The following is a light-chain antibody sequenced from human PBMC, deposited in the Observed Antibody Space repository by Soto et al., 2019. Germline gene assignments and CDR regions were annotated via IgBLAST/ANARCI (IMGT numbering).Light chain of an antibody. CDR1: SSDVGGFNS. CDR3: SSYTSTMTNV. V-gene: IGLV2-14*03. Sequence: QSVLTQPASVSGSPGQPITISCTGTSSDVGGFNSVSWYQLRPGTAPKLILYDVVDRPSGVSYRFSGSKSGNTASLTISGLQAADEADYFCSSYTSTMTNVFGSGTKLTVL. CDR2: DVV. J-gene: IGLJ1*01.